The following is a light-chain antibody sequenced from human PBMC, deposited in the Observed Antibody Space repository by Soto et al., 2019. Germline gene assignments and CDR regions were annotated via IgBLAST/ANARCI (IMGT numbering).Light chain of an antibody. Sequence: QSVLTQPASMSGSPGQSITISCAGTSNDVGAYNYVSWYQHHPGQAPKLMIYEVTNRPSGVSPRFSGSKSGNTASLTISGLQAEDEADYCCYSYTTTNTWLFGGGTKVTVL. V-gene: IGLV2-14*01. J-gene: IGLJ2*01. CDR1: SNDVGAYNY. CDR2: EVT. CDR3: YSYTTTNTWL.